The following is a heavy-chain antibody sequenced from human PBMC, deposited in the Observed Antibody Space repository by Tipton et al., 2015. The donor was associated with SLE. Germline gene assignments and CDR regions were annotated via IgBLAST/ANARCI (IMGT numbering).Heavy chain of an antibody. CDR1: GFTFSSYA. CDR3: AKGSGYSRSHGDYYMDV. D-gene: IGHD6-13*01. Sequence: SLRLSCAASGFTFSSYAMNWVRQAPGKGLEWVSVISGGGGSSSYADSVKGRFTISRDNSRNTLYLQMNSLRAEDTAVYYCAKGSGYSRSHGDYYMDVWGKGTTVTVSS. CDR2: ISGGGGSS. J-gene: IGHJ6*03. V-gene: IGHV3-23*01.